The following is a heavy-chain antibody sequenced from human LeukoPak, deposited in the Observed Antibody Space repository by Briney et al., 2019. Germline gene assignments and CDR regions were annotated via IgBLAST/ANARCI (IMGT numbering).Heavy chain of an antibody. J-gene: IGHJ6*03. CDR3: ARAPYGIYSGDYYSYYMDV. V-gene: IGHV1-69*05. D-gene: IGHD3-10*01. CDR2: IIPSAGTA. CDR1: GGTFSSYA. Sequence: GASVMVSCKASGGTFSSYAITWVRQAPGQGLEWMGGIIPSAGTANYAQKLQGRVTITTDESTSTAYMELSSLRSEDTAVYYCARAPYGIYSGDYYSYYMDVWGKGTTVTVSS.